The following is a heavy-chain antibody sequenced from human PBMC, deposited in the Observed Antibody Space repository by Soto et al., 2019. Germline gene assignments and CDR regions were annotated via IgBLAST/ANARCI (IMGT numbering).Heavy chain of an antibody. CDR3: ARYYVSGSYYSTWFDP. D-gene: IGHD3-10*01. J-gene: IGHJ5*02. CDR2: INAGNGNT. Sequence: QVQIVQSGAEVKKPGASVKVSCKASGYTFTSYTMHWVRQAPGQRLERMGCINAGNGNTKYSQKFQGRITITRDTSTSSADMELSSMRSEDTAVYYFARYYVSGSYYSTWFDPWGQVNLVPVSS. CDR1: GYTFTSYT. V-gene: IGHV1-3*01.